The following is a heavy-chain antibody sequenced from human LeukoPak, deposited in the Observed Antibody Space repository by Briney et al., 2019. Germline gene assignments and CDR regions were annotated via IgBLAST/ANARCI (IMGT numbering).Heavy chain of an antibody. V-gene: IGHV4-59*01. D-gene: IGHD2-2*01. CDR1: GDAISSYC. Sequence: LSPTHTRSGDAISSYCGSWIGHRPRKRQKWIGNIYYSGSTNYNPSLKSRVTISVDTSKNQFSLKLSSVTAADTAVYYCARGSYCSRSSCYLSAFDPWGQGTLVTVSS. CDR2: IYYSGST. CDR3: ARGSYCSRSSCYLSAFDP. J-gene: IGHJ5*02.